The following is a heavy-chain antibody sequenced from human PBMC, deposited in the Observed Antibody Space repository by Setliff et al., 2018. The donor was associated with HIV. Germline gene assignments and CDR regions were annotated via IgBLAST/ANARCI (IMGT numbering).Heavy chain of an antibody. D-gene: IGHD3-10*01. J-gene: IGHJ1*01. V-gene: IGHV3-23*01. CDR3: AQAQTSVSGSYYQYLQY. CDR2: IGAAAYPT. Sequence: GGSLRLSCAASGFPFNIYCMSWVRQAPGKGLEWVSTIGAAAYPTHYAESVKGRFTISKDNSQNALYLRMNSLRAEDTAVYYCAQAQTSVSGSYYQYLQYWGQGTLVTVSS. CDR1: GFPFNIYC.